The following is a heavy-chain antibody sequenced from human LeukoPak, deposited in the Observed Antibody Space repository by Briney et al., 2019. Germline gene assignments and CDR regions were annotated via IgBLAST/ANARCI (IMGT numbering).Heavy chain of an antibody. Sequence: HTGGSLRLSCEASGFTFSSHGMYWVRQAPGKGLEWVALIRYDGSNKYYADSVKGRFTISRDNPNNTLYLQMNSLRAEDTAVYYCARSGRGYYDSLDHWGQGDLVTVSS. CDR2: IRYDGSNK. D-gene: IGHD3-22*01. V-gene: IGHV3-33*07. CDR1: GFTFSSHG. J-gene: IGHJ4*02. CDR3: ARSGRGYYDSLDH.